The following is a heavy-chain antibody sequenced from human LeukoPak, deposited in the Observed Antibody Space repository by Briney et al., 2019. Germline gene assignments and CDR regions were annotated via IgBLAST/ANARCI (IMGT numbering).Heavy chain of an antibody. J-gene: IGHJ1*01. V-gene: IGHV3-74*01. Sequence: GGSLRLSCAASGFAFSTYWMHWVRQVPGKGLVWVSRINTDGTDTTYADSVKGRFTISRDNAKNSLYLQMNSLRAEDTAVYYCARDILTGSQSRFQHWGQGTLVTVSS. CDR2: INTDGTDT. CDR3: ARDILTGSQSRFQH. D-gene: IGHD3-9*01. CDR1: GFAFSTYW.